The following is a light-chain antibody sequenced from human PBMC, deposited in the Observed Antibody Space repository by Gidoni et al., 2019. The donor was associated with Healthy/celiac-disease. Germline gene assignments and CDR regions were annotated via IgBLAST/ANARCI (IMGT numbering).Light chain of an antibody. V-gene: IGKV2-28*01. Sequence: IVLTQSPLFLPVTPGEPASISCRSSQSLLHSNGYNYLDWYLQKPGQSPQLLIYLGSNRASGVPDRFSGSGSGTDFTLKISRVEAEDVGVYYCMQALQTPCSFGQGTKLEIK. CDR3: MQALQTPCS. CDR2: LGS. J-gene: IGKJ2*04. CDR1: QSLLHSNGYNY.